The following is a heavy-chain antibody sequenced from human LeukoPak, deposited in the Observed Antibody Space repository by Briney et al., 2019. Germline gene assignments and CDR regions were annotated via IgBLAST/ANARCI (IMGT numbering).Heavy chain of an antibody. CDR1: GYTFTSYY. D-gene: IGHD6-13*01. V-gene: IGHV1-46*01. CDR2: INPSGGSA. Sequence: GASVKVSCKASGYTFTSYYMHWVRQAPGQGLEWMGIINPSGGSASYAQKFQGRVTMTRDTSTSTVYMELSSLRSEDTAVYYCARDLRVSSSPYYFDYWGQGTLVTLSS. J-gene: IGHJ4*02. CDR3: ARDLRVSSSPYYFDY.